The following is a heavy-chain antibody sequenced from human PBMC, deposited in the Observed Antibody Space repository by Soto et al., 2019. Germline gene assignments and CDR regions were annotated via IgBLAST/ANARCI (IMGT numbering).Heavy chain of an antibody. CDR2: ISSNGGST. CDR3: VKEGITLTPFGDYHSKWYV. D-gene: IGHD1-20*01. J-gene: IGHJ6*04. CDR1: GFTFSSYA. Sequence: PGGSLRLSCAASGFTFSSYAMHWVRQAPGKGLEYVSAISSNGGSTYYANSVKGRFTIPRDNSKNTLYLQMGSLRAEDMAVYYCVKEGITLTPFGDYHSKWYVWGKGTRVPVPS. V-gene: IGHV3-64*01.